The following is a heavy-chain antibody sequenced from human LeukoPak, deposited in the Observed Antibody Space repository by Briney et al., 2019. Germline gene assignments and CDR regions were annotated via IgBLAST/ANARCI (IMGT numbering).Heavy chain of an antibody. D-gene: IGHD3-22*01. CDR3: ARDLIIPSTMIGSLEY. CDR1: GFTFSSYS. Sequence: GGSLRLSCAASGFTFSSYSMNWVRQAPGKGLEWVSYISSSSSYIYYADSVKGRFTISRDNAKNSLYLQMNSLRAEDTAVYYCARDLIIPSTMIGSLEYWGQGTLVTVSS. CDR2: ISSSSSYI. V-gene: IGHV3-21*01. J-gene: IGHJ4*02.